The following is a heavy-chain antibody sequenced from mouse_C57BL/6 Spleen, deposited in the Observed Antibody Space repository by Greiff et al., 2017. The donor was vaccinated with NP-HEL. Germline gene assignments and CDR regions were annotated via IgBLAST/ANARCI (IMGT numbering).Heavy chain of an antibody. Sequence: QVQLQQPGAELVMPGASVKLSCKASGYTFTSYWMHWVKQRPGQGLEWIGEIDPSDSYTNYNQTFKGKSTLTVDKSSSTADMQLSSLTSEDSAVYYCARGDYGSSSWFAYWGQGTLVTVSA. CDR2: IDPSDSYT. D-gene: IGHD1-1*01. CDR3: ARGDYGSSSWFAY. V-gene: IGHV1-69*01. J-gene: IGHJ3*01. CDR1: GYTFTSYW.